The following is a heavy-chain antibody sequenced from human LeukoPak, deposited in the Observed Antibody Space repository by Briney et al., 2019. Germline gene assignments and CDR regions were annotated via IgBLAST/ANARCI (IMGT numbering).Heavy chain of an antibody. J-gene: IGHJ4*02. Sequence: GGSLRLSCAASGFTFSSYAMSWVRAAPGKGLECVSDICGSGGSTYYADTVKGRFTITRDNSKNTLYLQMNSLRAEDTAVYYCAKDPYGDHDGYLYFDDWGQGTLVTVSS. CDR1: GFTFSSYA. CDR3: AKDPYGDHDGYLYFDD. CDR2: ICGSGGST. D-gene: IGHD4-17*01. V-gene: IGHV3-23*01.